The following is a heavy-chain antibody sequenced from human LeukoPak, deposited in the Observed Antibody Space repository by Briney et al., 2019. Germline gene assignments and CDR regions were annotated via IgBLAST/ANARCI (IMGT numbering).Heavy chain of an antibody. J-gene: IGHJ4*02. Sequence: SLRLSCVASGFTFEDYSMHWVRHAGGKGVEWVSGMRWKSGSIVCADCVEGVFTISRDNAKTSLYVQMNSLRAEDMALYYCAKGGSYYELDYWGQGTLVTVSS. CDR3: AKGGSYYELDY. D-gene: IGHD1-26*01. CDR1: GFTFEDYS. CDR2: MRWKSGSI. V-gene: IGHV3-9*03.